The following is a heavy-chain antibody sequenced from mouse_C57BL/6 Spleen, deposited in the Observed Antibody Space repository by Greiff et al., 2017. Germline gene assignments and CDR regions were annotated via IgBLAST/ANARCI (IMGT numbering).Heavy chain of an antibody. CDR2: ISSGSSTI. V-gene: IGHV5-17*01. Sequence: EVLLVESGGGLVTPGGSLKLSCAASGFSFSDYGMHWVRQAPEKGLEWVAYISSGSSTIYYADTVKGRFTISRDHAKNTLFLQINSLTSEDTAMYYGAREVRDYDMDDWGKGTSVTVSS. CDR1: GFSFSDYG. J-gene: IGHJ4*01. D-gene: IGHD2-13*01. CDR3: AREVRDYDMDD.